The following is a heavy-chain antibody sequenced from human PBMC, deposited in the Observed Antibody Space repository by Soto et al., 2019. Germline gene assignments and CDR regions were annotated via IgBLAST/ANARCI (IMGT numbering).Heavy chain of an antibody. CDR1: GYTFTSYG. J-gene: IGHJ6*02. Sequence: GASVKVSCKASGYTFTSYGISWMRQAPGQGLEWMGWISAYNGNTNYAQKLQGRVTMTTDTSTSTAYMELRSLRSDDTAVYYCARDFRGYCSSTSCYTTYYYYYYGMDVWGQGTTVTVSS. V-gene: IGHV1-18*04. CDR2: ISAYNGNT. CDR3: ARDFRGYCSSTSCYTTYYYYYYGMDV. D-gene: IGHD2-2*02.